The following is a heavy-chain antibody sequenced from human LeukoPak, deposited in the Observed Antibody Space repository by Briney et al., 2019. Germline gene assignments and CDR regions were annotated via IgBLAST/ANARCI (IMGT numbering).Heavy chain of an antibody. D-gene: IGHD2-15*01. J-gene: IGHJ2*01. Sequence: SETLSLTCAVYGGSFSGYYWSWIRQPPGKGLELIGEVNHSGSTNYNPSLKNRVTISLDTSKNQFSLKLSSVTAADTAVYYCARGYCRGGSCYFFWYFDLWGRGTLVTVSS. CDR1: GGSFSGYY. CDR3: ARGYCRGGSCYFFWYFDL. CDR2: VNHSGST. V-gene: IGHV4-34*01.